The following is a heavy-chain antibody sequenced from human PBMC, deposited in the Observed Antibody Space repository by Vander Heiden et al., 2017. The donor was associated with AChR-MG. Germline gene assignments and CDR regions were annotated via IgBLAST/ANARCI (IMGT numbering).Heavy chain of an antibody. CDR3: AHRLVARSDDAFDF. Sequence: QITLQESSPTLVKPTETLTLTCPLSGVSLQTSGVGVGWIRQPPGKALEWLALIYWDDDKRYSPALRTRLTISKNTSKNQVVLTMTNVNPRDTATYYCAHRLVARSDDAFDFWGQGTTVTVSS. CDR1: GVSLQTSGVG. D-gene: IGHD3-16*02. CDR2: IYWDDDK. J-gene: IGHJ3*01. V-gene: IGHV2-5*02.